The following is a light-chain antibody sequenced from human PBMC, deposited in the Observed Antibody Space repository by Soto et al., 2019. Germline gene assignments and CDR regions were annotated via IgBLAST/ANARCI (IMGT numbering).Light chain of an antibody. Sequence: QSVLSQPPPASGTPGQGVTISCSGSSSNFGRLTVNWYQHLPGTAPKLVIYSDNQRPSGVPDRFFGSKSGTSASLAISGLQSEDEADYYCVTWDDSLSVLMFGGGTKLTVL. CDR3: VTWDDSLSVLM. V-gene: IGLV1-44*01. J-gene: IGLJ3*02. CDR1: SSNFGRLT. CDR2: SDN.